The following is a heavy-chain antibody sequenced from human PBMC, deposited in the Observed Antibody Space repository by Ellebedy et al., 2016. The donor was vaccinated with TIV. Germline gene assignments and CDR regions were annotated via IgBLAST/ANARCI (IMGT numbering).Heavy chain of an antibody. CDR2: ISNTGSRT. CDR1: GFAFSNYR. CDR3: AKGRGGGSDSSAPRYYFDY. Sequence: GESLKISCAAAGFAFSNYRMSWVRQAPGKGLEWVSTISNTGSRTYYADSVEGRFIISRDNSKRTLFLQMNSLRAEDTALYYCAKGRGGGSDSSAPRYYFDYWGLGTLVTVSS. V-gene: IGHV3-23*01. J-gene: IGHJ4*02. D-gene: IGHD3-22*01.